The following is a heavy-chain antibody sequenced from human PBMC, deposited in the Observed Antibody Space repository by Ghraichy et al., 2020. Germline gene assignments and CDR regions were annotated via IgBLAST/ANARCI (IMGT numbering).Heavy chain of an antibody. CDR3: ARALRYYYGSGRFSHWLDP. V-gene: IGHV4-4*02. CDR2: IFHIGST. J-gene: IGHJ5*02. Sequence: SETLSLTCAVSGDSISSNYWWSWVRQPPGKGLEWIGEIFHIGSTNYNPSLKSRVTISVDKSMNQFSLEVTSVTAADTAVYYCARALRYYYGSGRFSHWLDPWGQGTLVTVSS. D-gene: IGHD3-10*01. CDR1: GDSISSNYW.